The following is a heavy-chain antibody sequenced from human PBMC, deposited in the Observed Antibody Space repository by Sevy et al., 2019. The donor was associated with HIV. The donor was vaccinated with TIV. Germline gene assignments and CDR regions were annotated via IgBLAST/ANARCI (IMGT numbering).Heavy chain of an antibody. CDR1: GFTFSSYG. D-gene: IGHD3-22*01. Sequence: GGSLRLSCAASGFTFSSYGMHWVRQAPGKGLEWVAVIWYDGSNKYYADSVKGRFTISRDNSKNTLYLQMNSLRAEDTAVYYCARDGGDDYDTTNFADYWGQGPLVTVSS. CDR2: IWYDGSNK. V-gene: IGHV3-33*01. CDR3: ARDGGDDYDTTNFADY. J-gene: IGHJ4*02.